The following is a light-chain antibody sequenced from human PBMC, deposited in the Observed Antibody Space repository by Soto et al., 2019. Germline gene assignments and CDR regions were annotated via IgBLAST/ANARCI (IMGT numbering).Light chain of an antibody. Sequence: EIVMTQSPATLSVSPGERATLSCRASQSVSSNLAWYQQKPGQAPRLLIYGASTRATGIPARFSGSGSGTEFTLTISSLQSEDXXVYXXXQYXNWPPMAFGQGTKVKIK. CDR2: GAS. J-gene: IGKJ1*01. CDR3: XQYXNWPPMA. V-gene: IGKV3-15*01. CDR1: QSVSSN.